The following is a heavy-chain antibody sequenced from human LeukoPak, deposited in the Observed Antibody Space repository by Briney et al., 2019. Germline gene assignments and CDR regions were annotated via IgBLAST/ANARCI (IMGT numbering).Heavy chain of an antibody. V-gene: IGHV4-4*07. Sequence: KPSETLSLTCTVSGGSISSYYWSWIRQPAGKGLEWIGRIYTSGSTNYNPSLKSRVTISVDKSKNQFSLKLSSVTAADTAVYYCARGSSWYGTGGFDCWGQGTLVTVSS. CDR1: GGSISSYY. CDR3: ARGSSWYGTGGFDC. J-gene: IGHJ4*02. CDR2: IYTSGST. D-gene: IGHD6-13*01.